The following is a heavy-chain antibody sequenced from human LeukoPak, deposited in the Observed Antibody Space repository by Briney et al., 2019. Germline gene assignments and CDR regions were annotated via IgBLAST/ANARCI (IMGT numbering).Heavy chain of an antibody. CDR1: GYTFTDYY. CDR2: INSNSGGT. Sequence: ASVKVSCKTSGYTFTDYYIHWMRQAPGQGLEWMGWINSNSGGTSYAQRFQGRVTLTRDTPTRTAFMELNRLTSDDTAVYYCARTSIAARRADFDYWGQGTVVTVSS. V-gene: IGHV1-2*02. D-gene: IGHD6-6*01. J-gene: IGHJ4*02. CDR3: ARTSIAARRADFDY.